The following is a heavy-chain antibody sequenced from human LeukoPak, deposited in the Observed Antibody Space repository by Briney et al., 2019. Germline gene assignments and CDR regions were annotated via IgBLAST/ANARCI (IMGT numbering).Heavy chain of an antibody. CDR3: TRGGRGSGSDYWYFDL. J-gene: IGHJ2*01. V-gene: IGHV4-31*03. D-gene: IGHD3-10*01. Sequence: SETLSLTCTVSGGSLSSGGFYWSWIRQLPGKGLEWIGYIYDSGSTYYNPSLKSRVTMSVDTSKNQFSLKLNSVTAADTAVYYCTRGGRGSGSDYWYFDLWGRGTLVTVSS. CDR2: IYDSGST. CDR1: GGSLSSGGFY.